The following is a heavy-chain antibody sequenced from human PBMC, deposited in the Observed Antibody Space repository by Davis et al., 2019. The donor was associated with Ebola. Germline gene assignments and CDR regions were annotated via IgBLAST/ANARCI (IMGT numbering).Heavy chain of an antibody. CDR2: IIPTYATS. Sequence: SVKVSCKASGGTFSIFGINWVRQAPGQGLEWIGVIIPTYATSYYAQKFQGRVTITADESTSTAYMELSSLTSDDTAVYYCARGRKVAKMGSWFDPWGQGTLVTVSS. V-gene: IGHV1-69*13. J-gene: IGHJ5*02. D-gene: IGHD5-12*01. CDR3: ARGRKVAKMGSWFDP. CDR1: GGTFSIFG.